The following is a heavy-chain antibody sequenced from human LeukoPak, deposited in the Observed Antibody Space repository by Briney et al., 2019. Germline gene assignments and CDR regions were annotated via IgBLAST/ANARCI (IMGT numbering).Heavy chain of an antibody. V-gene: IGHV3-48*01. D-gene: IGHD3-3*01. CDR3: ARGYDFWSGTRRMDV. Sequence: GGSLRLSCAASGFAFSTYSMHWVRQAPGKGLEWVSYISSSRSTIYYADSVKGRFTISRDDAKSALYLQMNSLRVEDTASYYCARGYDFWSGTRRMDVWGQGTTVTVFS. CDR2: ISSSRSTI. J-gene: IGHJ6*02. CDR1: GFAFSTYS.